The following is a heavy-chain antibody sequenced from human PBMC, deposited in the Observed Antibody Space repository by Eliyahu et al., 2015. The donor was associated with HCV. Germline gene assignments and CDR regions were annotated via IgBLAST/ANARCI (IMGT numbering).Heavy chain of an antibody. Sequence: QVQLVQSGAEVKKPGASVKVSCRASGYTFIDYYIHWVRQAPGQGLEWMGWIDTDSVGTKYARNLEGRVTMTRDTSLRTVYMELNSLSSDDAAIYFCARDRGKVGVRNALDLWGQGTPVTVSA. CDR2: IDTDSVGT. J-gene: IGHJ3*01. D-gene: IGHD1-26*01. CDR3: ARDRGKVGVRNALDL. CDR1: GYTFIDYY. V-gene: IGHV1-2*02.